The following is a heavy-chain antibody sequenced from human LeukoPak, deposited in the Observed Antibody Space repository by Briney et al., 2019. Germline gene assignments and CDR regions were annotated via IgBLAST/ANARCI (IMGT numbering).Heavy chain of an antibody. D-gene: IGHD2-21*02. CDR2: VSWNSDNM. Sequence: GRSLRLSCAVSGFKFDDYAMHWVRQPPGKGLEWVSSVSWNSDNMAYAGSVKGRFTISRDNAKKSLYLQMNSLRTDDMALYYCVKDACGGGCYLDNWGQGTLVTVSS. V-gene: IGHV3-9*03. CDR1: GFKFDDYA. J-gene: IGHJ4*02. CDR3: VKDACGGGCYLDN.